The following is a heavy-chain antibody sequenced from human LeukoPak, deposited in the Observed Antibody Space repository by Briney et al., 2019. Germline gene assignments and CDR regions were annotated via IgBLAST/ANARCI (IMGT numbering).Heavy chain of an antibody. D-gene: IGHD6-13*01. J-gene: IGHJ6*03. V-gene: IGHV1-2*02. Sequence: ASVKVSCKASGYTFTGYYMHWVRQAPGQGLEWMGWINPNSGGTNYAQKFQGRVTMTRDTSISTAYMELSRLRSDDTAVYYCARDKRQQLRGNYYYYYMDVWGKGTTVTISS. CDR2: INPNSGGT. CDR1: GYTFTGYY. CDR3: ARDKRQQLRGNYYYYYMDV.